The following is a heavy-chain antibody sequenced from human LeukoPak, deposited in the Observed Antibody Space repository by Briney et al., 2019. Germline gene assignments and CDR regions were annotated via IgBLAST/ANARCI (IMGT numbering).Heavy chain of an antibody. D-gene: IGHD3-10*01. Sequence: PGTSLRLSCAASGFTLSSCGMHWVRQAPGEGLEWVAVITYDGITTYFDDSVKGRFTISRDTSKSMLYLQMNSLRPEDTAVYYCVKEQSSGNYRTADFWGQGTLVTVSS. CDR2: ITYDGITT. CDR3: VKEQSSGNYRTADF. V-gene: IGHV3-30*18. CDR1: GFTLSSCG. J-gene: IGHJ4*02.